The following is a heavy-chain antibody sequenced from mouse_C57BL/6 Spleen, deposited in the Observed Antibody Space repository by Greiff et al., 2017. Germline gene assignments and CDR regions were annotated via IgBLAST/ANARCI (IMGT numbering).Heavy chain of an antibody. CDR2: IRSKSNNSAT. D-gene: IGHD6-1*01. CDR1: GFSFNTYA. V-gene: IGHV10-1*01. J-gene: IGHJ1*03. Sequence: DVHLVESGGGLVQPKGSLKLSCAASGFSFNTYAMNWVRQAPGKGLEWVARIRSKSNNSATYYADSVKDRLTISRDDSESMLYLQMNNLKTEDTAVYYCVRHSRCSSHWYFDVWGTGTTVTVSS. CDR3: VRHSRCSSHWYFDV.